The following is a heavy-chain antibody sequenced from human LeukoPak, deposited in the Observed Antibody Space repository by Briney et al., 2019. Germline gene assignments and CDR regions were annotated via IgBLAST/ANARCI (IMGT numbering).Heavy chain of an antibody. CDR3: ARDRYYYDSQNTNRFDP. CDR1: GGSISNYY. V-gene: IGHV4-59*01. CDR2: IYYSGST. J-gene: IGHJ5*02. Sequence: PSETLSLTCTVSGGSISNYYWSWIRLPPGKGLEWIGYIYYSGSTNYNPSLKSRVTISVDTSKNQFSLKLSSVTAADTAVYYCARDRYYYDSQNTNRFDPWGQGTLVTVSS. D-gene: IGHD3-22*01.